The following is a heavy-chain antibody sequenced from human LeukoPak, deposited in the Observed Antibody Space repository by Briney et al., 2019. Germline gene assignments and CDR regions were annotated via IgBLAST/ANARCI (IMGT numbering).Heavy chain of an antibody. J-gene: IGHJ3*02. CDR3: ARDARIPNRYCSSTSCYDAFDI. Sequence: GASVKVSCKASGYTFTSYGISWVRQAPGQGLEWMGWISAYNGNTNYAQKLQGRVTMTTDTSTSTAYMELRSLRSDDTAVYYCARDARIPNRYCSSTSCYDAFDIWGQGTMVTVSS. D-gene: IGHD2-2*01. CDR2: ISAYNGNT. CDR1: GYTFTSYG. V-gene: IGHV1-18*01.